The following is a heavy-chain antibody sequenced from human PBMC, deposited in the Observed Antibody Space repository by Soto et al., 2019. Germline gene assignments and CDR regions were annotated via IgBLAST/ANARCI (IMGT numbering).Heavy chain of an antibody. CDR2: ISYDGSNK. CDR1: GFTFSSYG. D-gene: IGHD6-6*01. V-gene: IGHV3-30*18. CDR3: AKDPGYSSSYSVGVEGGMDV. Sequence: QVQLVESGGGVVQPGRSLRLSCAASGFTFSSYGMHWVRQAPGKGLEWVAVISYDGSNKYYADSVKGRFTISRDNSKNTLYLQMNSLRAEDTAVYYCAKDPGYSSSYSVGVEGGMDVWGQGTTVTVSS. J-gene: IGHJ6*02.